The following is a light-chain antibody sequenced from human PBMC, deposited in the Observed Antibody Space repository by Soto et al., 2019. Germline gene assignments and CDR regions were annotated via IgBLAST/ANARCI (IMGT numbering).Light chain of an antibody. CDR1: SSNIGSKT. CDR2: STN. Sequence: QSVLTQPPSASGTPGQRVTISCSGSSSNIGSKTVNWYQKLPGTAPKLLIYSTNQRPSGGPDRFSGSKCGTSASLAISGLQSVDDADYYWAGCDDSLGASYVFGTGTK. CDR3: AGCDDSLGASYV. J-gene: IGLJ1*01. V-gene: IGLV1-44*01.